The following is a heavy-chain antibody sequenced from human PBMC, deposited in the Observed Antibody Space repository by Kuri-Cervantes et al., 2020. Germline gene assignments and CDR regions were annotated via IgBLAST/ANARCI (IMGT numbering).Heavy chain of an antibody. CDR1: GYSIGSGYY. J-gene: IGHJ5*02. CDR3: ARRDCSSDSCSGEKWFDP. Sequence: SETLSLTCTVSGYSIGSGYYWGWIRQPPGKGLEWIGSIYRSGDTPYNPSLKRRVTISMDTSKNQLSLKLTSVTAADTAVYYCARRDCSSDSCSGEKWFDPWGQGTLVTVSS. V-gene: IGHV4-38-2*02. D-gene: IGHD2-2*01. CDR2: IYRSGDT.